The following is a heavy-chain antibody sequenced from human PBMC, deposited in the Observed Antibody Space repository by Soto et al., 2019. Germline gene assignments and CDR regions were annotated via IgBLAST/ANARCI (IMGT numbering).Heavy chain of an antibody. D-gene: IGHD2-2*01. J-gene: IGHJ6*02. CDR2: IYHSGST. CDR1: GGSISSSNW. CDR3: ARVVGGYYYGMGV. Sequence: QVQLQESGPGLVKPSGTLSLTCAVSGGSISSSNWWRWVRQPPGKGLEGIGEIYHSGSTNYTPSHKSRVTISVDKSKNQFSPKLSSVTAADTAVYYCARVVGGYYYGMGVWGQGATVTVSS. V-gene: IGHV4-4*02.